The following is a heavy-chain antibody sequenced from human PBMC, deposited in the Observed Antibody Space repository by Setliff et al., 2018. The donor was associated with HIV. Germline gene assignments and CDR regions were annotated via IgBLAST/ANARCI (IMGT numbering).Heavy chain of an antibody. D-gene: IGHD3-9*01. CDR2: INAGDDNT. Sequence: ASVKVSCKAFGYTFSTNAIHWVRQAPGQRLEWMGYINAGDDNTRYSEKFQGRVTMTRDTSISTVYMELSSLRSDDTALYFCARGAEDLAINPPSFDYYFDYWGQGTPVTVLL. J-gene: IGHJ4*02. CDR3: ARGAEDLAINPPSFDYYFDY. CDR1: GYTFSTNA. V-gene: IGHV1-3*01.